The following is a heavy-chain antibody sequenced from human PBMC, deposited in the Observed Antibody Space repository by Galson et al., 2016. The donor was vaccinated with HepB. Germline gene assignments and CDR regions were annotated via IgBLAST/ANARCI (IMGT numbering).Heavy chain of an antibody. CDR2: MNPRTANT. CDR3: SRGMGYTAAWFSGPDY. Sequence: SVKVSCKASGYTFTRYDINWVRQVPGQGLVWMAWMNPRTANTGIARKFQGRVTMTRSTSTSTAYMDLSSLRSDDTAVYYCSRGMGYTAAWFSGPDYWGQGTLVTVSS. V-gene: IGHV1-8*01. J-gene: IGHJ4*02. D-gene: IGHD1-1*01. CDR1: GYTFTRYD.